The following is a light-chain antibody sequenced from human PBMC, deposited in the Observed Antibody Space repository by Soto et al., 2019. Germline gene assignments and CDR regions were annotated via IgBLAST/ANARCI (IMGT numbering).Light chain of an antibody. Sequence: DIQMTQSPSTLSGSVGDRVTITCRASQTISSWLAWYQQKPGKAPKLLIYKASTLKSGVPSRFSGSGSGTEFTLTISRLEPDDFAMYYCQQYGSSPRTFGQGTKVEI. CDR3: QQYGSSPRT. V-gene: IGKV1-5*03. CDR2: KAS. J-gene: IGKJ1*01. CDR1: QTISSW.